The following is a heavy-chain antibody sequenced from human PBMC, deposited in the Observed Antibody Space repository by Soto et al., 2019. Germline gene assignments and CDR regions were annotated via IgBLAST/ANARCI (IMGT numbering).Heavy chain of an antibody. Sequence: PGGSLRLSCAASGFTFSSSGMHWVRQAPGKGLEWVAVIWYDGSNKYYADSVKGRFTISRDNSKNTLYLQMNSLRAEDTAVYYFARDSEYYDSSGYYFDYWGQGTLVTVSS. J-gene: IGHJ4*02. D-gene: IGHD3-22*01. V-gene: IGHV3-33*01. CDR1: GFTFSSSG. CDR3: ARDSEYYDSSGYYFDY. CDR2: IWYDGSNK.